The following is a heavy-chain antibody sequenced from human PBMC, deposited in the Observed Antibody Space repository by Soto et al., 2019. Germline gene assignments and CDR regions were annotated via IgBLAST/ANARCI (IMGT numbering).Heavy chain of an antibody. V-gene: IGHV3-23*01. CDR1: GFTFSNYA. D-gene: IGHD2-2*01. J-gene: IGHJ5*02. CDR2: ISGSGTST. CDR3: AKLTRIVVVPAAMGNWFEP. Sequence: GSLRLSCAASGFTFSNYAMSWVRQAPGKGLEWVSAISGSGTSTYYADSVKGRFTISRDNSKNTLYLQMNSLRAEDTAVYYCAKLTRIVVVPAAMGNWFEPWGQGTLVTVSS.